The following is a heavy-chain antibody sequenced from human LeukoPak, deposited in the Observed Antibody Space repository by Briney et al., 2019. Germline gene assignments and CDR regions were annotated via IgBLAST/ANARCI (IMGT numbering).Heavy chain of an antibody. Sequence: SETLSLTCTVSGGSISSYYWSWIRQPAGKGLEWIGRIYTSGSTNYNPSLKSRVTISVDTSKNQFSLKLSSVTAADTAVYYCARGVGSGWPRRFYYYYMDVWGKGTTVTVSS. CDR1: GGSISSYY. D-gene: IGHD6-19*01. V-gene: IGHV4-4*07. CDR3: ARGVGSGWPRRFYYYYMDV. J-gene: IGHJ6*03. CDR2: IYTSGST.